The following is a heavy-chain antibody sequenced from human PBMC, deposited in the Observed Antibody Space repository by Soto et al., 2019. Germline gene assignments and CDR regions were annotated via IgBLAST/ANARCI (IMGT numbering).Heavy chain of an antibody. CDR2: IIPIFGTA. CDR1: GGTFRSYA. CDR3: ARIYYYDSSGYYMPGGPGALDI. D-gene: IGHD3-22*01. J-gene: IGHJ3*02. Sequence: SSVKVACKASGGTFRSYAISWVRQAPGQGLEWMGGIIPIFGTANYAQKFQGRVTITADESTSTAYMELSSLRSEDTAVYYCARIYYYDSSGYYMPGGPGALDIWGQGTMVTVSS. V-gene: IGHV1-69*13.